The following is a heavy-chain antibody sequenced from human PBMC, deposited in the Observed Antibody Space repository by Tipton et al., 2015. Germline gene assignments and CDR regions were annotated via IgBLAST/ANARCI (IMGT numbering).Heavy chain of an antibody. J-gene: IGHJ4*02. CDR1: GYTFTSFW. V-gene: IGHV5-51*01. Sequence: QLVQSGPEVKKPGESLNIPCKGSGYTFTSFWIGWVRQMPGKGLEWMGTIFPGDSETRYNPSFQGQVTISADKSITTAYLQWRSLKASDTAIYYCVRRARRVGSHSFPYYFDYWGQGTLVPVSS. CDR3: VRRARRVGSHSFPYYFDY. D-gene: IGHD1-26*01. CDR2: IFPGDSET.